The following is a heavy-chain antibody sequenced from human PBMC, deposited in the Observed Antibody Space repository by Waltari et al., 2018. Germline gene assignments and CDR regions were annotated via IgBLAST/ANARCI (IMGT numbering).Heavy chain of an antibody. CDR2: IYYSGSS. D-gene: IGHD5-12*01. V-gene: IGHV4-39*01. CDR3: ARHWKRNGYRFDP. CDR1: GGSISSSRYY. J-gene: IGHJ5*02. Sequence: QLQLQESGPGLVKPSETLSLTCSVSGGSISSSRYYWGWIRQSPGKGLEWIGGIYYSGSSYYNPTLQSRVTISGDTSKNQFSRNLSSVTAADTAVYYCARHWKRNGYRFDPWGQGTRVNVSS.